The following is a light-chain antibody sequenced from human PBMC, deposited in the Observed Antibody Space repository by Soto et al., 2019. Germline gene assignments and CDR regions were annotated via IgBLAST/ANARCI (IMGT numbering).Light chain of an antibody. CDR2: GAS. CDR1: QSVSSNY. V-gene: IGKV3-20*01. J-gene: IGKJ5*01. Sequence: EIVLTQSPGTLSLSPGERDTLSCRASQSVSSNYLAWYQQTPGQAPRLLIYGASSRATGIPDRFRGSGSGTDFSFTISRLEPEDFAVYYCQHYGNSPITFGQGTRPEIK. CDR3: QHYGNSPIT.